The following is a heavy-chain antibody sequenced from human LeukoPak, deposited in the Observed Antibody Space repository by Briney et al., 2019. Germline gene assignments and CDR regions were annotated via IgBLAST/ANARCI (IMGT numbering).Heavy chain of an antibody. CDR3: AELGITMIGGV. CDR1: GFTFSSYT. D-gene: IGHD3-10*02. J-gene: IGHJ6*04. CDR2: ISSGSSYI. V-gene: IGHV3-21*01. Sequence: GGSLRLSCAASGFTFSSYTMNWVRQAPGKGLEWVSIISSGSSYIHYADSVKGRFTISKDNAKNSLYLQMNSLRAEDTAVYYCAELGITMIGGVWGKGTTVTISS.